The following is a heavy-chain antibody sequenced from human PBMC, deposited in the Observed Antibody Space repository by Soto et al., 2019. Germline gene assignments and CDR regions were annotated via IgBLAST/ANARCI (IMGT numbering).Heavy chain of an antibody. CDR1: GGSIGSYY. J-gene: IGHJ6*02. CDR2: VYYSDGT. CDR3: ARTDSRSWSFFYYGMDV. Sequence: SETLSLTCTVTGGSIGSYYWGWIRQSPGRGLEWIGCVYYSDGTNYNPSLKSRATMSMDKSNNQFSLRLRSVTAADTAVYYCARTDSRSWSFFYYGMDVWGPGTTVTVSS. V-gene: IGHV4-59*01. D-gene: IGHD4-4*01.